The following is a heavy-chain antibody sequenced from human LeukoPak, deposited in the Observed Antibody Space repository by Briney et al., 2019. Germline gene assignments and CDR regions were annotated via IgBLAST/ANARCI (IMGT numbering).Heavy chain of an antibody. Sequence: GGSLRLSCEGSAFIFSGHWMNWVRQTPGKGLEWVAVIWYDGSNKYYADSVKGRFTISRDNSKNTLYLQMNSLRAEDTAVYYCARVCSTSSYGMDVWGQGTTVTVSS. CDR1: AFIFSGHW. D-gene: IGHD2-2*01. J-gene: IGHJ6*02. CDR3: ARVCSTSSYGMDV. CDR2: IWYDGSNK. V-gene: IGHV3-33*08.